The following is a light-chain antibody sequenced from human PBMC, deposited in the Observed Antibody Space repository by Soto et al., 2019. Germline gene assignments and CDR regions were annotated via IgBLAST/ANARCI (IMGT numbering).Light chain of an antibody. CDR3: QQFNYFRVT. V-gene: IGKV3-11*01. CDR1: QSVSSY. J-gene: IGKJ5*01. Sequence: EIVLTQSPATLSLSPGERATLSCRASQSVSSYLAWYQQKPGQAPRLLIYDASNRATGIPARFSGSGSGTDFTLTISGLQPEDFATYYCQQFNYFRVTFGQGTRLEI. CDR2: DAS.